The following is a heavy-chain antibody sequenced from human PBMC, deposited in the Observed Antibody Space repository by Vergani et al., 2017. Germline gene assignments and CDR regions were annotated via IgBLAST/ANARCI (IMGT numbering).Heavy chain of an antibody. CDR2: IYYSGST. J-gene: IGHJ5*02. D-gene: IGHD6-19*01. CDR1: GASIRSSNYY. CDR3: ARHATVEWLVKLGGIDP. Sequence: QLQLQESGPGLVKPSATLSLPCSVSGASIRSSNYYWGWIRQPPGKGLEWIASIYYSGSTYYNPSLKSRVTIYVYTSKNQVSLKLSSVTAADTAVYFCARHATVEWLVKLGGIDPWGQGILVTVSS. V-gene: IGHV4-39*01.